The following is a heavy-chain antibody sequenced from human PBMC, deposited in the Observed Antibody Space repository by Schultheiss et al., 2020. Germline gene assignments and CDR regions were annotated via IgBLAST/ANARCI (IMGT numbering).Heavy chain of an antibody. CDR3: ARQDKFSSSWDVYYYYYMDV. Sequence: SETLSLTCTVSGGSINSNKFYWGWIRQPPGKGLEWIGSIYYSGSTYYNPSLKSRVTISVDTSKNQFSLKLSSVTAADTAVYYCARQDKFSSSWDVYYYYYMDVWGKGTTVTVSS. CDR2: IYYSGST. D-gene: IGHD6-13*01. J-gene: IGHJ6*03. CDR1: GGSINSNKFY. V-gene: IGHV4-39*01.